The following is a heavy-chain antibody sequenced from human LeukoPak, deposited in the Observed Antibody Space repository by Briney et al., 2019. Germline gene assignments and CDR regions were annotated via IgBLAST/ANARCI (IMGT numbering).Heavy chain of an antibody. CDR1: GFTFSNYW. V-gene: IGHV3-7*01. D-gene: IGHD3-22*01. CDR2: IKQDGTEK. CDR3: ARSTYYYDIDGFDI. J-gene: IGHJ3*02. Sequence: PGGSLRLSCAASGFTFSNYWMSWVRQAPGKGLEWVASIKQDGTEKYYVHSVKGRFTISRDNANNSLYLQMDSLRAEDTAVYYCARSTYYYDIDGFDIWGQGTMVIVAS.